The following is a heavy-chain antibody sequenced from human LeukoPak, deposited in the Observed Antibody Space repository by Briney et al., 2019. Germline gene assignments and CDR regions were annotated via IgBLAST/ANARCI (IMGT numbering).Heavy chain of an antibody. CDR2: ISESGGST. Sequence: GGSLRLSCTTSGITFRDYVMSWFRQAPGKGLEWVSGISESGGSTYYADSVKGRFTSSRDNSKNTLYLQMNNLRAEDTAAYYCAKGSFWGQGTLVTVSS. CDR3: AKGSF. J-gene: IGHJ4*02. CDR1: GITFRDYV. V-gene: IGHV3-23*01. D-gene: IGHD3-10*01.